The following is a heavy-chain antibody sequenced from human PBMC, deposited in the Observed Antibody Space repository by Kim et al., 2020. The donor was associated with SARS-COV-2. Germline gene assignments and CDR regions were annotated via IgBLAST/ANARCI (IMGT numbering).Heavy chain of an antibody. CDR1: GFTFSSYG. Sequence: GGSLRLSCAASGFTFSSYGMHWVRQAPGKGLEWVAVIWYDGSNKYYADSVKGRFTISRDNSKNTLYLQMNSLRAEDTAVYYCARGDYGDYAQYWGQGTLVTVSS. CDR3: ARGDYGDYAQY. V-gene: IGHV3-33*01. J-gene: IGHJ4*02. D-gene: IGHD4-17*01. CDR2: IWYDGSNK.